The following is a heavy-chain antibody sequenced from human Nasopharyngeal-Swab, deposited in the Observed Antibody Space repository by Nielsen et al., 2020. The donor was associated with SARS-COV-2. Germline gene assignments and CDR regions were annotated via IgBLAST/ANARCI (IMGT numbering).Heavy chain of an antibody. CDR2: ISGSGGTT. CDR1: GFTLSSYA. Sequence: SPNPPCPAPGFTLSSYAMSWVRQAPGKGTEGVSIISGSGGTTNHAHPVKGRFTISRDSSKNTLYLEMNSLRVEDTAVYYCAKGITGDSIWFGELSTGGMDVWGQGTTVTVSS. V-gene: IGHV3-23*01. D-gene: IGHD3-10*01. CDR3: AKGITGDSIWFGELSTGGMDV. J-gene: IGHJ6*02.